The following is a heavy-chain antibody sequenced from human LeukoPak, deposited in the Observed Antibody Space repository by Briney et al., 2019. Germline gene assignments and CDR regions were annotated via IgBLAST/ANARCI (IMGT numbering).Heavy chain of an antibody. D-gene: IGHD1-1*01. V-gene: IGHV3-74*01. CDR1: GFTFSNDW. CDR2: INTDGSTT. CDR3: AKRDWNHDFDY. Sequence: PGGSLRLSCAASGFTFSNDWMHWVRQAPGKGLVWVSRINTDGSTTTYADSVKGRFTISRDNAKNTLYLQMNSLRVEDTAVYYCAKRDWNHDFDYWGQGTLVTVSS. J-gene: IGHJ4*02.